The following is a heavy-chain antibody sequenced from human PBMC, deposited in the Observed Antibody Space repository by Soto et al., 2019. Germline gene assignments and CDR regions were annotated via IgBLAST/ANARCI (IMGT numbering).Heavy chain of an antibody. CDR2: INPFDGSR. V-gene: IGHV1-46*03. D-gene: IGHD3-10*01. J-gene: IGHJ4*02. Sequence: ASVKVSCKASGYIFTSYYIHWVRQAPGQGLEWMGWINPFDGSRMFAQSFQGRVTMTRDTSTSTVYMEVSSLRSEDTAVYYCSRVDPGETSPFDHWGQGTLVPVSA. CDR1: GYIFTSYY. CDR3: SRVDPGETSPFDH.